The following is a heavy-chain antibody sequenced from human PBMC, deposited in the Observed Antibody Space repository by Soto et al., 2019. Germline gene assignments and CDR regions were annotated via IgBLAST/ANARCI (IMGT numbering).Heavy chain of an antibody. CDR2: IYYSGST. CDR1: GGSISTGSYY. J-gene: IGHJ2*01. V-gene: IGHV4-39*01. CDR3: ARQLGGEVTDYWYFDL. D-gene: IGHD3-16*01. Sequence: QVQLQESGPGLVRPSETLSLTCTVSGGSISTGSYYWGWIRQPPGKGLEWIGSIYYSGSTYYNPSLESRVTISVDTSKNHFSLKLSSVTAADRAVYYCARQLGGEVTDYWYFDLWGRGTLVPVSS.